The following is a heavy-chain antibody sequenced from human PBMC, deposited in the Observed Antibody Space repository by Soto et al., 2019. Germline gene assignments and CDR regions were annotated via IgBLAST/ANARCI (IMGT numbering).Heavy chain of an antibody. CDR2: VTVTGETT. Sequence: EVQLLESGGGLVQPGGSLRLSCAASGFNFNNFAFNWVRQAPGRGLEWVSTVTVTGETTYYADSVRGRFTISRDNSRRTLFRQINSLEAEAPAVYYGARSGCSFPPCYPNSYYVEVWGKGPPFTVS. D-gene: IGHD2-15*01. J-gene: IGHJ6*03. V-gene: IGHV3-23*01. CDR1: GFNFNNFA. CDR3: ARSGCSFPPCYPNSYYVEV.